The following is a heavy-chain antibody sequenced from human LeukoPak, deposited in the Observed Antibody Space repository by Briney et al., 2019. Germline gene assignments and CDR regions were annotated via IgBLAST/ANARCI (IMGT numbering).Heavy chain of an antibody. CDR3: ARDHPHYYDSSGYDAFDI. Sequence: TPSETLSLTCTVSGGSISSSSYYWGWIRQPPGKGLEWIGYIYYSGSTNYNPSLKSRVTISVDTSKNQFSLKLSSVTAADTAVYYCARDHPHYYDSSGYDAFDIWGQGTMVTVSS. D-gene: IGHD3-22*01. CDR2: IYYSGST. J-gene: IGHJ3*02. CDR1: GGSISSSSYY. V-gene: IGHV4-61*01.